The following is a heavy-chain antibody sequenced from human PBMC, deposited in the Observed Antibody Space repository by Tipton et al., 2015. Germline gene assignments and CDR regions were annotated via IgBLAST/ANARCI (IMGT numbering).Heavy chain of an antibody. J-gene: IGHJ5*01. V-gene: IGHV4-34*09. Sequence: TLSLTCAVYGGSFSGYYWSWIRQPPGKGLEWIGEINHSGSTNYNPSLKSRLTTSIDTSKNQFSLNLTFVTAADTAMYYCARGGGDDYIWGSSRFDSWGQGILVTVSS. CDR2: INHSGST. D-gene: IGHD3-16*02. CDR3: ARGGGDDYIWGSSRFDS. CDR1: GGSFSGYY.